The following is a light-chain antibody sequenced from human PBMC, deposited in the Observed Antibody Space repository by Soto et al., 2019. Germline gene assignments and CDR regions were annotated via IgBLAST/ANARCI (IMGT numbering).Light chain of an antibody. Sequence: EIVLTQSPATLYLSPGERATLSCRASQGVSDYLAWYQQKPGQPPRLLIYDTSDRATGTPGRFRGSGSGTDFTLPISSLEPEDFAVYYCQQRSTWPLLSFGGGTKVEIK. J-gene: IGKJ4*01. CDR2: DTS. V-gene: IGKV3-11*01. CDR1: QGVSDY. CDR3: QQRSTWPLLS.